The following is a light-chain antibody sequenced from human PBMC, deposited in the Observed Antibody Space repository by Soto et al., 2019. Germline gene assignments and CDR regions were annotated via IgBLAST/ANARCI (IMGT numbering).Light chain of an antibody. J-gene: IGLJ2*01. Sequence: QSVLTQPPSASGSPGQSVTISCTGTSSDVGGYDFVSWYQQHPGKAPKLVIYEVYKRPSGVPARFSGSKSGNTASLTVSGLQAEDEADYHCSSYTSSSTPVFGGGTKLTVL. V-gene: IGLV2-8*01. CDR2: EVY. CDR1: SSDVGGYDF. CDR3: SSYTSSSTPV.